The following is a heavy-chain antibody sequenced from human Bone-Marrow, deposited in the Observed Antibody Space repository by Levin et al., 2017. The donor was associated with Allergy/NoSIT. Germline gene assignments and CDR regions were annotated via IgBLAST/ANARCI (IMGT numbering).Heavy chain of an antibody. CDR2: INPNTGGT. Sequence: GGSLRLSCKASGYTFTGYYIHWVRQAPGQGLEWMGWINPNTGGTDYAQKFQGRVTMTRDTSITTAYMELNRMTSDDAAVYYCARDADDSRNNVGANTFDCWGQGALVTVSS. CDR1: GYTFTGYY. V-gene: IGHV1-2*02. J-gene: IGHJ4*02. CDR3: ARDADDSRNNVGANTFDC. D-gene: IGHD4-11*01.